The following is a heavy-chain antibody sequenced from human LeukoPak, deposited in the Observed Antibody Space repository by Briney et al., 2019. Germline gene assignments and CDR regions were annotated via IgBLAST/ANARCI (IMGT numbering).Heavy chain of an antibody. Sequence: GGSLRLSRAASGFTFSSYEMNWVRQAPGKGLEWVSYISSSGSTKYYADSVKGRFTISRDNAKNSLFLQMNRLRAEDTAVYYCAREPSDFWSAYYTGSSFDYWGQGTLVTVSS. CDR2: ISSSGSTK. V-gene: IGHV3-48*03. CDR1: GFTFSSYE. J-gene: IGHJ4*02. CDR3: AREPSDFWSAYYTGSSFDY. D-gene: IGHD3-3*01.